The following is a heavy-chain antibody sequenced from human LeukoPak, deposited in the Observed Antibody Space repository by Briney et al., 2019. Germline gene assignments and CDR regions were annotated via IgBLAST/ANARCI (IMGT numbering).Heavy chain of an antibody. CDR2: ISSSSSYI. J-gene: IGHJ4*02. CDR1: GFTFSSYS. Sequence: GGSLRLSCAASGFTFSSYSMNWVRQAPGKGLEWVSFISSSSSYIYYADSVKGRFTISRDNAKNSLYLQMNSLRAEDTAVYYCARVNQPLPQGPLDYWGQGTLVTVSS. CDR3: ARVNQPLPQGPLDY. D-gene: IGHD1-14*01. V-gene: IGHV3-21*01.